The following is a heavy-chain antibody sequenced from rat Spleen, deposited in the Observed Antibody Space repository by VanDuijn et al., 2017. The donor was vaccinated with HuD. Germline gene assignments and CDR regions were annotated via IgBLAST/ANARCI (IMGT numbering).Heavy chain of an antibody. V-gene: IGHV5-31*01. CDR1: GFTFNNYW. D-gene: IGHD4-3*01. CDR2: ITNAGGSS. CDR3: TRLGGLRNWFAY. J-gene: IGHJ3*01. Sequence: EVQLVESGGGLVQPGGSLKLSCVASGFTFNNYWMTWIRQAPGKGLEWVASITNAGGSSYYPDSVKGRLTISRDNAKGTLYLQMSSLRSEDTATYYCTRLGGLRNWFAYWGQGTLVTVSS.